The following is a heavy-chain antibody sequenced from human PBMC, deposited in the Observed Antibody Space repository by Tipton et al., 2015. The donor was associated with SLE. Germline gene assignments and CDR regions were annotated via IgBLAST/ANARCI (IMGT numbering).Heavy chain of an antibody. CDR2: IYYSGST. Sequence: TLSLTCTVSGGSISSSSYYWGWIRQPPGKGLEWIGSIYYSGSTYYNPSLKSRVTISVDTSKNQFSLKLSSVTAADTAVYYCGILAVGFHEAAAARGDAFDIWGQGTMVTVSS. J-gene: IGHJ3*02. V-gene: IGHV4-39*07. CDR3: GILAVGFHEAAAARGDAFDI. D-gene: IGHD6-13*01. CDR1: GGSISSSSYY.